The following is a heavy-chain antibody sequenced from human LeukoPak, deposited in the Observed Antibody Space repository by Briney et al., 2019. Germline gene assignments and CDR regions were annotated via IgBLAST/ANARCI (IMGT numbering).Heavy chain of an antibody. D-gene: IGHD1-26*01. V-gene: IGHV1-69*13. CDR1: GGTFSSYA. CDR3: ARADGGSYLFDY. CDR2: IIPIFVTA. Sequence: ASVKVSCKASGGTFSSYAISWVRQAPGQGLEWMGGIIPIFVTANYAQKFQGRVTITADESTSTAYMELSSLRSDDTAVYYCARADGGSYLFDYWGQGTLVTVSS. J-gene: IGHJ4*02.